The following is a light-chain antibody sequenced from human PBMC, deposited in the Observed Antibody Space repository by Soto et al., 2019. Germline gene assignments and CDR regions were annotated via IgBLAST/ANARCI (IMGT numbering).Light chain of an antibody. CDR3: MQGTHWPWT. J-gene: IGKJ1*01. V-gene: IGKV2-30*02. Sequence: DVVMTQSPLSLPVTLGQPASISCRSSQSLIHSDGDTYLNWFQQRPGQSPRRLIYKVSDRDSGVPDRFTGIGSATDFTLKISRVEAEDVGVYYCMQGTHWPWTFGQGTEVEIK. CDR2: KVS. CDR1: QSLIHSDGDTY.